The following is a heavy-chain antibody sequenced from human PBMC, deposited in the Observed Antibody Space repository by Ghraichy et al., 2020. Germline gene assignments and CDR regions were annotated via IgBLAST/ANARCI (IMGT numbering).Heavy chain of an antibody. CDR3: ARGCSGCSVDY. D-gene: IGHD6-19*01. Sequence: ASVKVSCKASGYTFTSYYIHWVRQAPGQLLEWMGIINPSGGTTSYAQKFQGRVTITRDTSTSTVYMELSSLRSEDTAVYYCARGCSGCSVDYWGQGTLVTVSS. V-gene: IGHV1-46*03. CDR1: GYTFTSYY. CDR2: INPSGGTT. J-gene: IGHJ4*02.